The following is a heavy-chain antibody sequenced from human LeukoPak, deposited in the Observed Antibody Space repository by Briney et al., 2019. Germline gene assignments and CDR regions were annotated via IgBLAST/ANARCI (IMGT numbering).Heavy chain of an antibody. CDR2: ISTSGAYI. D-gene: IGHD2-15*01. V-gene: IGHV3-21*01. Sequence: GGSLRLSCAASGFTFGIYYMTWVRQAPGKGLEWVSSISTSGAYIYYADSVKGRFTISRDNAKNSLYLQMNSLRAEDSAVYYCARYPLSYSDYYMDVWGTGTTVTVSS. CDR1: GFTFGIYY. J-gene: IGHJ6*03. CDR3: ARYPLSYSDYYMDV.